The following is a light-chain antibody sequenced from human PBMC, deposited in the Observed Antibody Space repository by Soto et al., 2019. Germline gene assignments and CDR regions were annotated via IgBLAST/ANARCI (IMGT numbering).Light chain of an antibody. CDR1: QGIGSD. V-gene: IGKV1-6*02. CDR2: DAS. J-gene: IGKJ1*01. CDR3: LQDYNFPRT. Sequence: ALQMTQSSSSLSAAHRYRSPMTSWASQGIGSDLAWYQQKPGKAPKLLIYDASKLENGVPSRFSGSGSGTDFTLTISSLQPGDFATYYCLQDYNFPRTFGQGTKVDIK.